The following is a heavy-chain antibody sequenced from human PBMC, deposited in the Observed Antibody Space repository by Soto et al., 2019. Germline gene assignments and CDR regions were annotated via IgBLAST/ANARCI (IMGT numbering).Heavy chain of an antibody. V-gene: IGHV1-24*01. D-gene: IGHD3-10*01. CDR3: ATDGGYGSGSYYHY. CDR2: FDPEDGET. Sequence: ASVKVSCKVSGYTLTELSMHWVLQAPGKGLEWMGGFDPEDGETIYAQRFQGRVTMTEDTSTDTAYMELNSLRSEDTAVYYCATDGGYGSGSYYHYWGQGTLVTVSS. J-gene: IGHJ4*02. CDR1: GYTLTELS.